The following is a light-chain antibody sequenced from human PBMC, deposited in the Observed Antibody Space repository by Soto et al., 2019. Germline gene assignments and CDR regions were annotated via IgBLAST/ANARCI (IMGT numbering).Light chain of an antibody. CDR1: SSDVGGYNL. Sequence: QSALTQPASVSGSPGQSITISCTGTSSDVGGYNLVSWYQQHPGKAPKLMIYEGSNRPSGVSNRFSGSKSGNTASLTISGLQADEAADYYYCSYAGSSTVVFGGGTKLTVL. CDR3: CSYAGSSTVV. J-gene: IGLJ2*01. CDR2: EGS. V-gene: IGLV2-23*01.